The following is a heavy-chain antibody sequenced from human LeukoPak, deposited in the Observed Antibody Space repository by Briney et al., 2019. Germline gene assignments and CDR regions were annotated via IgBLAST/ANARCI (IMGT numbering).Heavy chain of an antibody. CDR2: INPTGGST. V-gene: IGHV1-46*01. CDR1: GYTFTGYY. CDR3: ARVRDGYNDAYDI. J-gene: IGHJ3*02. D-gene: IGHD5-24*01. Sequence: ASVKVSCKASGYTFTGYYMHWVRQAPGQGLEWMGLINPTGGSTGYAQKFQGRVTMTSDTSTSTVYMELSGLRSEDTADYYCARVRDGYNDAYDIWGQGTMVTVPS.